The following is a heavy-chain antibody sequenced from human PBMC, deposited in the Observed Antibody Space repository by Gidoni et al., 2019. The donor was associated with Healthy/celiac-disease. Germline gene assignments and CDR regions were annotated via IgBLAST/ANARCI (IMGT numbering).Heavy chain of an antibody. CDR1: GGTFSSYA. D-gene: IGHD2-2*01. CDR3: ARGGLEYCSSTSCYRDYYYYYYMDV. V-gene: IGHV1-69*06. J-gene: IGHJ6*03. CDR2: IIPIFGTA. Sequence: QVQLVQSGAEVKKPGSSVTVSCKASGGTFSSYAISWVRQAPGQGLEWMGGIIPIFGTANYAQKCQGRVTITADKSTSTAYMELSSLRSEDTAVYYCARGGLEYCSSTSCYRDYYYYYYMDVWGKGTTVTVSS.